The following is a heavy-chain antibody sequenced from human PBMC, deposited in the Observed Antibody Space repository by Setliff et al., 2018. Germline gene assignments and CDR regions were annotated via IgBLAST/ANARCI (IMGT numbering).Heavy chain of an antibody. CDR2: IYHSGST. J-gene: IGHJ4*02. V-gene: IGHV4-38-2*01. CDR3: AKHRSYFDY. Sequence: SETLSLTCPVSGYSISNDYFWGWIRQPPGKGLEWIGSIYHSGSTSYYPSLKSRVTISVDTSKNQFSLNLSSVTAADTAVYYCAKHRSYFDYWGQGTLVTVST. CDR1: GYSISNDYF.